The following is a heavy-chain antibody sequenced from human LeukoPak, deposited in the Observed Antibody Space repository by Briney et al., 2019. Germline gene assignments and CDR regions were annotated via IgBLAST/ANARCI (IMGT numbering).Heavy chain of an antibody. J-gene: IGHJ5*02. V-gene: IGHV1-2*02. CDR3: AKGGGGSCSVCVNWFDP. Sequence: ASVKVSCKASGYTFTGYYMHWVRQAPGQGLEWMGWINPNSGGTNYAQKFQGRVTMTRDTSISTAYMELSRLRSDDTAVYYCAKGGGGSCSVCVNWFDPWGQGTLVTVSS. CDR1: GYTFTGYY. CDR2: INPNSGGT. D-gene: IGHD2-15*01.